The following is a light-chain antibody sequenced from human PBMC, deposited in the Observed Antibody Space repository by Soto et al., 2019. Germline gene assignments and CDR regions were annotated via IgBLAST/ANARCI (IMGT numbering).Light chain of an antibody. CDR2: GNT. J-gene: IGLJ2*01. CDR1: NSDIGAGYA. V-gene: IGLV1-40*01. Sequence: QSVLTQPPSVSGAPGQRVTISCTGSNSDIGAGYAVHWYQRLPGTAPKLLLYGNTNRPSGVPDRFSGSISGTSASLAITGLQAEDEAEYYCQSHDTKVNALFGGGTQLTVL. CDR3: QSHDTKVNAL.